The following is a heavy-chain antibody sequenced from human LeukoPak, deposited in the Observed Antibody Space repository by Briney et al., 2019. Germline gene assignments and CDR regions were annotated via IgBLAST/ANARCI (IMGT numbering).Heavy chain of an antibody. Sequence: GGSLRLSCAASGFTFSSYTMNWVRQAPGKGLEWVSSISTSSSYIYYADSVKGRFTISRDNSKNTLYLQMNSLRAEDTAVYYCAKYGSGSYYNVILHIDYWGQGTLVTVSS. D-gene: IGHD3-10*01. CDR3: AKYGSGSYYNVILHIDY. V-gene: IGHV3-21*04. CDR1: GFTFSSYT. J-gene: IGHJ4*02. CDR2: ISTSSSYI.